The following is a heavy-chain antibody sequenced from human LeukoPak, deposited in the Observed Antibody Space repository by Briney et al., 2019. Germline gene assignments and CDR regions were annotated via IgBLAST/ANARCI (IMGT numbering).Heavy chain of an antibody. D-gene: IGHD6-19*01. CDR2: VRQDESQK. Sequence: GGSLRLSCGATGFTFSTYWMSWIRQAPGKGLEWVANVRQDESQKWYLDSVKGRFTISRDNAKNSLYLQMNSLRAEDTAVYYCARLFSGRYSSGWSEYPDSWGQGTLVTVSS. CDR3: ARLFSGRYSSGWSEYPDS. V-gene: IGHV3-7*01. CDR1: GFTFSTYW. J-gene: IGHJ4*02.